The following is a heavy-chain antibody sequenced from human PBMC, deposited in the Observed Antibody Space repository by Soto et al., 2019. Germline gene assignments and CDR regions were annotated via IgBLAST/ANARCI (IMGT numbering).Heavy chain of an antibody. Sequence: PSETLSLTCAVSGGSISGSYYYWGWLLSPGKGPEWIGSVFYTGFTSYNPSLESRVSVSVDTSKNQFSLKVSGVSAADTAVYYCATSQKGYNWNCFDHWGQGALVTVSS. CDR1: GGSISGSYYY. D-gene: IGHD1-20*01. J-gene: IGHJ4*02. V-gene: IGHV4-39*01. CDR2: VFYTGFT. CDR3: ATSQKGYNWNCFDH.